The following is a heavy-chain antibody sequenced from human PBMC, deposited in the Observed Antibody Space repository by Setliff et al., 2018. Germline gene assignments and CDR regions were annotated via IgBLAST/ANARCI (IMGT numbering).Heavy chain of an antibody. D-gene: IGHD2-2*01. J-gene: IGHJ3*02. Sequence: PSETLSLTCTVSGDTLSVYYWSWVRQSPGQGLEWIGYIYTSGRTNYNPSLKSRVTISVDTSKNQFTLKVSSVTAADTAVYYCARDPPYCSSTSCRGAFDIWGQGTMVTVSS. CDR3: ARDPPYCSSTSCRGAFDI. V-gene: IGHV4-4*08. CDR1: GDTLSVYY. CDR2: IYTSGRT.